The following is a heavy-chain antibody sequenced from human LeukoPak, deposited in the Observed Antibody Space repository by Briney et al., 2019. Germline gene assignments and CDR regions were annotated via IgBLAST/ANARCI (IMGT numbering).Heavy chain of an antibody. D-gene: IGHD3-16*01. CDR2: IYHSVST. CDR3: ARVSYDYVWGSFAS. CDR1: DYSISSGYY. V-gene: IGHV4-38-2*01. J-gene: IGHJ5*02. Sequence: SETLSLTCAVSDYSISSGYYWGWIRQPPGKGLEWIGSIYHSVSTYYNPSLKSRVTISVDTSTNQFSLELSSVTAADTALYYCARVSYDYVWGSFASWGQGTLVTVSS.